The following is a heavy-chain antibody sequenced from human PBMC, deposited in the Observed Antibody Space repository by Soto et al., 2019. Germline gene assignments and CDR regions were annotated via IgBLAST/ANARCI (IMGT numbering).Heavy chain of an antibody. Sequence: ASVKVSCKASGYTFTSYYMHWVRQAPGQGLEWMGIINPSGGSTSYAQKFQGRVTMTRDTSTSTVYMELSSLRSEDTAVYYCARGRIAVAGRTYYYYYGMDVWGQGTTVTVSS. CDR1: GYTFTSYY. J-gene: IGHJ6*02. CDR2: INPSGGST. V-gene: IGHV1-46*01. D-gene: IGHD6-19*01. CDR3: ARGRIAVAGRTYYYYYGMDV.